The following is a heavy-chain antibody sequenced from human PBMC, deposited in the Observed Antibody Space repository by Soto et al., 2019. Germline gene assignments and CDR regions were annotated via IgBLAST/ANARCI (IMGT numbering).Heavy chain of an antibody. CDR3: ARDPLYSSGWSYWYFDL. CDR1: GFTFSSYG. J-gene: IGHJ2*01. Sequence: QVQLVESGGGVVQPGRSLRLSCAASGFTFSSYGMHWVRQAPGKGLEWVAVIWYDGSNKYYADSVKGRFTISRDNSKNPLYLQMNSLRAEDTAVYYCARDPLYSSGWSYWYFDLWGRGTLVTVSS. V-gene: IGHV3-33*01. CDR2: IWYDGSNK. D-gene: IGHD6-19*01.